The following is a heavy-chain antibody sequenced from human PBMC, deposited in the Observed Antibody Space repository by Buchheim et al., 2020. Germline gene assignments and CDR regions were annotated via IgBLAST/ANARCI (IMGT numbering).Heavy chain of an antibody. CDR1: GFTFSSYG. CDR3: AKVPRSDYSNYDP. V-gene: IGHV3-30*18. CDR2: ISYDGSNK. J-gene: IGHJ5*02. D-gene: IGHD4-11*01. Sequence: QVQLVESGGGVVQPGRSLRLSCAASGFTFSSYGMHWVRQAPGKGLEWVAVISYDGSNKYYADSVKGRFTISRDNSKKTLYLQMNSLRAEDTSVYYCAKVPRSDYSNYDPGGQGTL.